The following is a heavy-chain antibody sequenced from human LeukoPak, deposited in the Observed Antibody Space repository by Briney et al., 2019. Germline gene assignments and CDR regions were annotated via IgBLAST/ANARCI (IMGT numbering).Heavy chain of an antibody. CDR1: GFTFSSYA. D-gene: IGHD4-23*01. CDR2: ISGSGGST. V-gene: IGHV3-23*01. CDR3: AKDDYGGNAGYFQH. J-gene: IGHJ1*01. Sequence: PGGSLRLSCAVSGFTFSSYAMGWVRQAPGRGLEWVSAISGSGGSTYYADSVKGRFTISRDNSKNTLYLQMNSLRAEDTAVYYCAKDDYGGNAGYFQHWGQGTLVTVSS.